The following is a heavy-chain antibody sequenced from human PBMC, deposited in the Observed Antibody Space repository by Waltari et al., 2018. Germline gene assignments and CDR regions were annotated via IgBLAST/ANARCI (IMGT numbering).Heavy chain of an antibody. CDR3: ARGRGFIIDT. Sequence: EVHLVESGGGLVQPGGSLRLSCAVSGSTVKNYYMHWVRQAPGKGLEWVSVINLGGDTYYGDSVKGRFTISRDNSKNTLDLQVNSLRSDDTAVYFCARGRGFIIDTWGHGTLVTVSS. V-gene: IGHV3-66*02. CDR1: GSTVKNYY. D-gene: IGHD3-10*01. CDR2: INLGGDT. J-gene: IGHJ5*01.